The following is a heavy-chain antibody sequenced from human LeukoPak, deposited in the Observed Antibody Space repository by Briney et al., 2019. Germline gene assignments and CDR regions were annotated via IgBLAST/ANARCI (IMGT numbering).Heavy chain of an antibody. V-gene: IGHV1-69*05. Sequence: ASVKVSCNASGGTFSSYAISWVRQAPGQGLEWMGGIIPIFGTANYAQKFQGRVTITTDESTSTAYMELSSLRSEDTAVYYCARADGYNLPSDTWGQGTLVTVSS. D-gene: IGHD5-24*01. CDR2: IIPIFGTA. CDR3: ARADGYNLPSDT. J-gene: IGHJ4*02. CDR1: GGTFSSYA.